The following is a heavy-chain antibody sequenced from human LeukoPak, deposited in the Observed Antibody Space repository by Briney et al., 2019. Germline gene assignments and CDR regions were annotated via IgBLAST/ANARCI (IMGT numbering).Heavy chain of an antibody. J-gene: IGHJ6*02. Sequence: SETLSLTCAVSGGSISSSNWWSWVRQPPGKGLEWIGEIYHSGSTNYNPSLKSRVTISVDKSKNQFSLKLSSVTAADTAVYYCASSVTVTPYGMDVWGQGTTVTVSS. CDR3: ASSVTVTPYGMDV. CDR1: GGSISSSNW. CDR2: IYHSGST. V-gene: IGHV4-4*02. D-gene: IGHD4-17*01.